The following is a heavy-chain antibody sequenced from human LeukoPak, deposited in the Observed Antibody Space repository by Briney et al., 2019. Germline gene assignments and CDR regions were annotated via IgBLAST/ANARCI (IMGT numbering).Heavy chain of an antibody. CDR2: IYYSGST. V-gene: IGHV4-31*03. Sequence: SETLSLTCTVSGGSISSGGYYWSWIRQHPGKGLEWIGYIYYSGSTYYNPSLKSRVTISVDTSKNQFSLKLSSVTAADTAVYYCARDSPHYGSGSYHYYYGMDVWGQGTTVTVSS. J-gene: IGHJ6*02. CDR1: GGSISSGGYY. CDR3: ARDSPHYGSGSYHYYYGMDV. D-gene: IGHD3-10*01.